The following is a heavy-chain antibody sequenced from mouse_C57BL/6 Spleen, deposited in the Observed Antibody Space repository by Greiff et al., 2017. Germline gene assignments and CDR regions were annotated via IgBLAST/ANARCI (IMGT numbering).Heavy chain of an antibody. CDR3: ARQGYDYGWDFDY. CDR2: ISSGGSYT. J-gene: IGHJ2*01. V-gene: IGHV5-6*01. Sequence: EVQLVESGGDLVKPGGSLKLSCAASGFTFSSYGMSWVRQTPDNRLEWVATISSGGSYTYYPDSVKGRFTISRDNAKNTLYLQMSSLKSEDTAMYYCARQGYDYGWDFDYWGQGTTLTVSS. CDR1: GFTFSSYG. D-gene: IGHD2-4*01.